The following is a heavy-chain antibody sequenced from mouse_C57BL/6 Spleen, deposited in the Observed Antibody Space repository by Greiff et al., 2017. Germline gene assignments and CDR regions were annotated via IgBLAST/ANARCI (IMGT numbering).Heavy chain of an antibody. J-gene: IGHJ2*01. CDR1: GYTFTSYW. Sequence: VQLQQPGTELVKPGASVKLSCKASGYTFTSYWMHWVKQRPGQGLEWIGNINPSNGGTNYNEKFKSKATLTVDKSSSTAYMQRSSLTSEDSAVYYCARGGTYYYGSSSDYWGQGTTLTVSS. V-gene: IGHV1-53*01. CDR3: ARGGTYYYGSSSDY. CDR2: INPSNGGT. D-gene: IGHD1-1*01.